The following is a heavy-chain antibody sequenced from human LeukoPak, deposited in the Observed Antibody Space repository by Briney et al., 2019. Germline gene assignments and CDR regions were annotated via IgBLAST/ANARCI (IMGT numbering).Heavy chain of an antibody. J-gene: IGHJ3*02. D-gene: IGHD1-26*01. CDR1: GFTFSSYW. CDR3: ARERWDDAFDI. Sequence: GGSLRLSCAASGFTFSSYWMHWVRQAPGKGLVWVSRINSDGSSTSYADSVKGRFTISRDNAKNTLYLQMNGLRAEDTAVYYCARERWDDAFDIWGKGTTVTVSS. V-gene: IGHV3-74*01. CDR2: INSDGSST.